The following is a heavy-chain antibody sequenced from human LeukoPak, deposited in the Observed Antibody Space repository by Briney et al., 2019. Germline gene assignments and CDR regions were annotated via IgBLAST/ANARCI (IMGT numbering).Heavy chain of an antibody. CDR3: ARIMVGGYNLGH. V-gene: IGHV1-18*01. CDR2: ISAYNGNT. J-gene: IGHJ1*01. CDR1: GYTFTSYG. Sequence: ASVKVSCKASGYTFTSYGINWVRQAPGQGLEWMGWISAYNGNTNYAQKLQGRVTMTTDTSTSTAYMELRSLTSDDTAVYYCARIMVGGYNLGHWGEGTLVTVSS. D-gene: IGHD5-24*01.